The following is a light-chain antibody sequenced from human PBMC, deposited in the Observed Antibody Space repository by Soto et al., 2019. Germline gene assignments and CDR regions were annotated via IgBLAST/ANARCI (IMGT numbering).Light chain of an antibody. CDR1: SSDIGGYNY. Sequence: QSVLTQPPSASGSPGQSVTISCTGTSSDIGGYNYVSWYQQHPGKAPKLMIYEVSQRPSGVPGRFSASKSGNTASLTVSGLQAEDEADYYCSSYTDDTTYVFGTGTKLTVL. J-gene: IGLJ1*01. CDR3: SSYTDDTTYV. V-gene: IGLV2-8*01. CDR2: EVS.